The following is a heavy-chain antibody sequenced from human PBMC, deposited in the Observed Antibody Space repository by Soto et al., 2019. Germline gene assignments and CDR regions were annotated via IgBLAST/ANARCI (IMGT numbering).Heavy chain of an antibody. CDR3: ARESRGGYYDSSGSLRYKYMDV. J-gene: IGHJ6*02. V-gene: IGHV4-31*03. CDR1: GGSISSGGYY. CDR2: IYYSGST. Sequence: QVQLQESGPGLVKPSQTLSLTCTVSGGSISSGGYYWSWIRQHPGKGLEWIGYIYYSGSTYYNPSLKRRVTISVDTSKNQFSLKLSSVTAADTAVYYCARESRGGYYDSSGSLRYKYMDVWGQGTTVTVSS. D-gene: IGHD3-22*01.